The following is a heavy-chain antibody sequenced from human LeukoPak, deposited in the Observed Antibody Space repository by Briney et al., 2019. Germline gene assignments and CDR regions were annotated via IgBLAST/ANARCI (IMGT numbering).Heavy chain of an antibody. D-gene: IGHD2-2*01. V-gene: IGHV3-23*01. Sequence: GGSLRLSCAAFGFTFSSYGMSWVRQAPGKGLEWVSAISGSGGSTYYADSVKGRFTISRDNSKNTLYLQMNSLRAEDTAVYYCAAKPIYCSSTSCSGFDYWGQGTLVTVSS. CDR2: ISGSGGST. CDR3: AAKPIYCSSTSCSGFDY. CDR1: GFTFSSYG. J-gene: IGHJ4*02.